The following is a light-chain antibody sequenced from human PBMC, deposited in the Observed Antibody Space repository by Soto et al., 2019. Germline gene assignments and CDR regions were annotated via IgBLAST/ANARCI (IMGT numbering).Light chain of an antibody. CDR3: QQPNSYLP. J-gene: IGKJ4*01. V-gene: IGKV1-9*01. CDR2: AAS. CDR1: QGISSY. Sequence: DIQLTQSPSFLSASVGDRVTITCRASQGISSYLAWYPQKPGKAPKLLIYAASTLQSGVPSRFSGSGSGTKLTLTISSLQPEDSATYYCQQPNSYLPFGGGTKVEIK.